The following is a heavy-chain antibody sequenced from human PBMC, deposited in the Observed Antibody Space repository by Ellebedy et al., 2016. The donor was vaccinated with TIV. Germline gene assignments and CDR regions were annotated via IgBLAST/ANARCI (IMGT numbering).Heavy chain of an antibody. CDR1: IGPFRGYF. CDR2: INHSGTT. J-gene: IGHJ5*02. V-gene: IGHV4-34*01. Sequence: SQTLSLTCXVYIGPFRGYFWSWIRQPPGKGLEWIGEINHSGTTNYTPSLKSRVTISVDTSKNHFSLKLSSVTAADTAVYYCARAQGDPQVGGFNWFDPWGRGTLVTVSS. CDR3: ARAQGDPQVGGFNWFDP. D-gene: IGHD2-15*01.